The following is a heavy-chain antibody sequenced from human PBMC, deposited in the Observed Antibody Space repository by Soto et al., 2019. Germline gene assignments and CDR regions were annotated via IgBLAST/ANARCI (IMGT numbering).Heavy chain of an antibody. J-gene: IGHJ6*02. CDR2: IYYSGST. V-gene: IGHV4-31*03. D-gene: IGHD3-10*01. CDR1: GGSISSGGYY. Sequence: SETLSLTCTVSGGSISSGGYYWSWIRQHPGKGLEWIGYIYYSGSTYYNPSLKSRVTISVDTSKNQFSLKLSSVTAADTAVYYCSRDLRFRGFYGMDVWGQGTTVTVSS. CDR3: SRDLRFRGFYGMDV.